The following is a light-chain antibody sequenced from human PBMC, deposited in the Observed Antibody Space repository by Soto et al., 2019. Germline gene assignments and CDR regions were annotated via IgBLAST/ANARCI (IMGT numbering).Light chain of an antibody. CDR1: QSISSTY. CDR3: QHFGGSSRT. J-gene: IGKJ1*01. CDR2: GAS. V-gene: IGKV3-20*01. Sequence: EIVLTQSPGTLSLSPGERATLSCRASQSISSTYYLTWYQQKPGQAPRLLIYGASTRATGIPDRFSGSGSGPDFTLTISRLDPEDFAVYYCQHFGGSSRTFGQGTKVEIK.